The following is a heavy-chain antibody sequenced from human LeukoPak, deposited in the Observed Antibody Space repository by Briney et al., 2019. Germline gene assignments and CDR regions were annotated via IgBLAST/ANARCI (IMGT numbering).Heavy chain of an antibody. CDR3: ARDLKYNILTGFRSSFGFDP. D-gene: IGHD3-9*01. Sequence: ASVKVSCKASGYTFTNYGISWVRQAPGQGLEWMGWISAYNGNTKYAQKFQDRVTMTTDTSTSTAYMELRSLRSDDTAVYYCARDLKYNILTGFRSSFGFDPWGQGTRVTVSS. J-gene: IGHJ5*02. V-gene: IGHV1-18*01. CDR2: ISAYNGNT. CDR1: GYTFTNYG.